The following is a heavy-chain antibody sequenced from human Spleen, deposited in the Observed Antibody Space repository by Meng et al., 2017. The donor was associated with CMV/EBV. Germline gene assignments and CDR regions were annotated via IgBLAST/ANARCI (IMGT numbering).Heavy chain of an antibody. CDR2: ISASGDST. CDR3: GKGLFDP. Sequence: GESLKISCAASGFSFSDYAMRWVRQAPGKGLEWVSSISASGDSTYYADSVKGRSTISRDNSKNAFYLQMNSLRVEDTAIYYCGKGLFDPWGQGALVTVSS. V-gene: IGHV3-23*01. CDR1: GFSFSDYA. J-gene: IGHJ5*02.